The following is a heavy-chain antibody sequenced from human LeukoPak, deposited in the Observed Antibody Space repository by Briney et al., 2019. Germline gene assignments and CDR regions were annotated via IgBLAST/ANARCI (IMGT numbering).Heavy chain of an antibody. CDR3: ARDQHCSGGSCYPWFDS. CDR1: GGSISSYY. J-gene: IGHJ5*01. V-gene: IGHV4-59*01. Sequence: SETLSLTCTVSGGSISSYYWSWIRQPPGKGLEWIGYIYYSGSTNYNPSLKSRVTISVDTSKNQFSLKLSSVTAADTAVYYCARDQHCSGGSCYPWFDSWGQGTLVTVSS. D-gene: IGHD2-15*01. CDR2: IYYSGST.